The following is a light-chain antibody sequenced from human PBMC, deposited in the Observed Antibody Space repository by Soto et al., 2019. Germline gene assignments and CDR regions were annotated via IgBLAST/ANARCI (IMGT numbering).Light chain of an antibody. V-gene: IGKV3-11*01. J-gene: IGKJ4*01. CDR1: QSLDSY. CDR3: HQRSDWPIT. Sequence: EIVLTQSPATLSLSPGERATLSCRASQSLDSYLAWYQQKPGQPPRLLIYDASSRATGIPARFSGSGSGTDFTLTISSLESEDFALYYCHQRSDWPITFGGGTKVEIK. CDR2: DAS.